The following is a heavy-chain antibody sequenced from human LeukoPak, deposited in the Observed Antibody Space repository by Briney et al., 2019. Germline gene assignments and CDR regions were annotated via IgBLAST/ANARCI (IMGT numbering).Heavy chain of an antibody. V-gene: IGHV3-48*03. CDR2: ISSSGNTI. CDR1: GFTFSSYE. CDR3: AREGTKPYNWCDP. J-gene: IGHJ5*02. D-gene: IGHD2-8*01. Sequence: GGSLRLSCAASGFTFSSYEMISVRQAPGKGLERVSYISSSGNTIYYAGSVMGRFTISRDNAKNSLYLQMNGLRGDDTAVYYCAREGTKPYNWCDPWGQGRLVAVSS.